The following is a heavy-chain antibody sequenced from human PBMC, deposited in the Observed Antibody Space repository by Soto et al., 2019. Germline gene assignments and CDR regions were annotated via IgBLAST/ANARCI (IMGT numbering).Heavy chain of an antibody. CDR2: ISGSGGNT. V-gene: IGHV3-23*01. CDR1: GFTFSSYG. CDR3: AKIEGRVVYNWFDP. D-gene: IGHD2-15*01. J-gene: IGHJ5*02. Sequence: GGSLRLSCAASGFTFSSYGMHWVRQAPGKGLEWVSVISGSGGNTYYADSVKGRFTISRDNSKNTLYLQMNSLRAEDTAVYYCAKIEGRVVYNWFDPWGQGTLVTVSS.